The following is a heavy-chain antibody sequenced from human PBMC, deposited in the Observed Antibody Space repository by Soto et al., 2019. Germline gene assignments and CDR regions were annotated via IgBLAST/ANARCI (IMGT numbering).Heavy chain of an antibody. CDR2: FDPEDGET. Sequence: GASVMVSCKVSGYTLTELSMHWVRQAPGKGLEWMGGFDPEDGETIYAQKFQGRVTMTEDTSTDTAYMELSSLRSEDTAVYYCATVGRYYDILTGYYNYYGMDVWGQGTTVTVSS. J-gene: IGHJ6*02. CDR1: GYTLTELS. D-gene: IGHD3-9*01. V-gene: IGHV1-24*01. CDR3: ATVGRYYDILTGYYNYYGMDV.